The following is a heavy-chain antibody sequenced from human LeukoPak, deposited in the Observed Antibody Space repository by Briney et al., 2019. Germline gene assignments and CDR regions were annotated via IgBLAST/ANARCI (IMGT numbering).Heavy chain of an antibody. CDR3: ARGPSIEVPLYYFDF. V-gene: IGHV2-70*11. CDR2: IDWDDDK. J-gene: IGHJ4*01. Sequence: SGPALVKPTQTLTLTCTLSGFSLSTNGMCVTWIRQATGKALEWLARIDWDDDKYYSTSLRTRLTISKDTSKNQVVLTMTNMDPRDTATYYCARGPSIEVPLYYFDFWGHGTLVTVSS. D-gene: IGHD2-21*01. CDR1: GFSLSTNGMC.